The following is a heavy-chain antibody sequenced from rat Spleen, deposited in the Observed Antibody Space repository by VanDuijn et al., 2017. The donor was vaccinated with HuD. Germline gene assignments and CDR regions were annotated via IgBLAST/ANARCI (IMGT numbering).Heavy chain of an antibody. V-gene: IGHV5-25*01. D-gene: IGHD3-2*01. Sequence: EVQLVESGGGLVQPGRSMKLSCAASGFTFNNYDMAWVRQAPTKGLEWVASISYDGSSTYYRDSVKGRFTISRDNSKSTLYLQMDSLSSEDTATYYCARSQSYYFDYWGQGVMVTVSS. J-gene: IGHJ2*01. CDR1: GFTFNNYD. CDR3: ARSQSYYFDY. CDR2: ISYDGSST.